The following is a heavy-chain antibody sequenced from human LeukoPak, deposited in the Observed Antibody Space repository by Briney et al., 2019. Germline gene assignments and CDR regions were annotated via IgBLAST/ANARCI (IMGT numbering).Heavy chain of an antibody. Sequence: ASVKVSCKTSGGTFSIYAVSWVRQAPGQGPEWMGRIIPVFGTTNYAQKFEGRVTITTDESKSTVYMELRRLSSEDTAMFFCARGPTGLSYFYYWGQGTLVTVSS. CDR3: ARGPTGLSYFYY. D-gene: IGHD3-16*02. CDR1: GGTFSIYA. CDR2: IIPVFGTT. J-gene: IGHJ4*02. V-gene: IGHV1-69*05.